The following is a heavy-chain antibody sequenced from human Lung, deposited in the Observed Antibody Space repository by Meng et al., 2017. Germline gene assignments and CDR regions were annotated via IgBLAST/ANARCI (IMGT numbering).Heavy chain of an antibody. J-gene: IGHJ4*02. CDR3: AAPGPSAEAGFDY. V-gene: IGHV1-18*01. CDR1: VYTLSTDG. Sequence: VHLKLPEADVDKPGASVKVSCKAAVYTLSTDGNMWGRQAPGQGLEYVGLISVFNGYTNYAQKFQGRVSMTTDTSTSTAYMEVRSLRSDDTAVYYCAAPGPSAEAGFDYWGQGTLVTVSS. D-gene: IGHD6-13*01. CDR2: ISVFNGYT.